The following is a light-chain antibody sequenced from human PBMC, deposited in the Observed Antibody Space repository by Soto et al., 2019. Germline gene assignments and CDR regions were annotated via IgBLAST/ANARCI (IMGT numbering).Light chain of an antibody. CDR1: QGIRNN. J-gene: IGKJ2*01. CDR2: TAS. CDR3: QQSYRTPHT. Sequence: DFQMTQSPSSLSASVGDRVTITCRASQGIRNNLAWYQQKPGKVPQLLIYTASTLHSGVPSRFSGSGSGTDFTLTISSLQPEDFATYYCQQSYRTPHTFGQGTKLETK. V-gene: IGKV1-27*01.